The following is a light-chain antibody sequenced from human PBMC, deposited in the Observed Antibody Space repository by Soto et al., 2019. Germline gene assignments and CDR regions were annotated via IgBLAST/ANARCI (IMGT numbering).Light chain of an antibody. J-gene: IGLJ1*01. V-gene: IGLV2-14*01. Sequence: QSVLAQPASVSGSPGQSITISCTGTSKDVGSYDFVSWYQQQPGKAPKLLIYEVSNRPSGVSHRFSGSKSDNTASLTISGLQSEDEADYYCSSSTTFTTLVFGTGTKVTVL. CDR2: EVS. CDR3: SSSTTFTTLV. CDR1: SKDVGSYDF.